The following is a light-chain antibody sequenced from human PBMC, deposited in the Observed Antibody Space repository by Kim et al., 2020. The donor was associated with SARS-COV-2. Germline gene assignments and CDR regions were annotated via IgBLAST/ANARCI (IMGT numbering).Light chain of an antibody. J-gene: IGLJ3*02. V-gene: IGLV3-9*01. CDR3: QVWDSSTGV. CDR1: NIGTKN. Sequence: SVALGQTARITCGGNNIGTKNVLWFQQKPGQAPVLVICGDSNRPTGIPERFSGSNSGNTATLTINRAQPGDEADYYCQVWDSSTGVFGGGTKLTVL. CDR2: GDS.